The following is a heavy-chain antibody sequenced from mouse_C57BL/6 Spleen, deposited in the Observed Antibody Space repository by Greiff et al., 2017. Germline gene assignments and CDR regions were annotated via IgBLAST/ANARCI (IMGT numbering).Heavy chain of an antibody. V-gene: IGHV5-9*01. CDR1: GFTFSSYT. J-gene: IGHJ1*03. Sequence: DVMLVESGGGLVKPGGSLKLSCAASGFTFSSYTMSWVRQTPEKRLEWVATISGGGGNTYYPDSVKGRFTISRDNAKNTLYLQMSSLRSEDTALYYCARQRYFDVWGTGTTVTVSS. CDR2: ISGGGGNT. CDR3: ARQRYFDV.